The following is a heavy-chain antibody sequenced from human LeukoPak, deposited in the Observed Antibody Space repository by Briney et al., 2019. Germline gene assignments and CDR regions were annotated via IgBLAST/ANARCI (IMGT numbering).Heavy chain of an antibody. CDR1: GFTLSVFF. J-gene: IGHJ4*02. CDR3: VRENWYRFDN. Sequence: GSLRLFFAGSGFTLSVFFIGLVRQAPGKGLELVGRIKIEGDSYTTEYAASVKGRFTISRDDSENSLFLQMNSLKTEDTAVYYCVRENWYRFDNWGQGTLVTVSS. D-gene: IGHD1-14*01. CDR2: IKIEGDSYTT. V-gene: IGHV3-72*01.